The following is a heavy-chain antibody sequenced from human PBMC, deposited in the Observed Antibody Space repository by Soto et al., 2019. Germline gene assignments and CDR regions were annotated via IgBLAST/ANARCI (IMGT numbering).Heavy chain of an antibody. Sequence: QVQLVQSGPEVKKSGYSVKVSCKLSGGTFPTDTSSWLRRAPGQGLEWMGRIIPILGTGNYAQKFQGIVTITEDKYTTTWYMEVSSLTYEATAVYYCAREEGSYNICTCPFYYLDVWGNGTTVTVSS. J-gene: IGHJ6*03. CDR2: IIPILGTG. CDR1: GGTFPTDT. V-gene: IGHV1-69*08. D-gene: IGHD2-8*01. CDR3: AREEGSYNICTCPFYYLDV.